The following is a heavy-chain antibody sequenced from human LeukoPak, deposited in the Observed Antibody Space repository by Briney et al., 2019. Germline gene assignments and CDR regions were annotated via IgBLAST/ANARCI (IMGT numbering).Heavy chain of an antibody. V-gene: IGHV4-59*08. CDR2: IYYSGST. CDR1: GGSISSYY. CDR3: ASLGAAAGSYYFDY. D-gene: IGHD6-13*01. J-gene: IGHJ4*02. Sequence: SGTLSLTCTVSGGSISSYYWSWIRQPPGKGLEWIGYIYYSGSTNYNPSLKSRVTISVDTSKNQFSLKLSSVTAADTAVYYCASLGAAAGSYYFDYWGQGTLVTVSS.